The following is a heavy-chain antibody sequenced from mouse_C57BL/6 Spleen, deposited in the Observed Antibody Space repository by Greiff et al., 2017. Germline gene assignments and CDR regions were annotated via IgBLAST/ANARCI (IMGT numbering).Heavy chain of an antibody. CDR3: ASYSVVAPSTRDVDV. CDR2: IDPNSGGT. V-gene: IGHV1-72*01. Sequence: QVQLQQPGAELVKPGASVKLSCKASGYTFTSYWMHWVKQRPGRGLEWIGRIDPNSGGTKYHEKFKSKATLTVDKPSSTAYMQLSSRTSEDYAVYYCASYSVVAPSTRDVDVWGTGTTVTVSS. CDR1: GYTFTSYW. J-gene: IGHJ1*03. D-gene: IGHD1-1*01.